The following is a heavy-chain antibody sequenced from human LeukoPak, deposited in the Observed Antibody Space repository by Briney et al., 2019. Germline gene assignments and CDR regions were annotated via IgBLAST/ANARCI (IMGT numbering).Heavy chain of an antibody. V-gene: IGHV3-30*18. Sequence: WVSRRLACAASGFTLSSVATHWFRRAPDKGRGWVAVISYEVSNKDYADSVKGRFTISRDNSKNTLYLQMNSLRAEDTAVYYCAKGSWTVDYWGQGTLVTVSS. CDR2: ISYEVSNK. J-gene: IGHJ4*02. CDR1: GFTLSSVA. CDR3: AKGSWTVDY. D-gene: IGHD3-10*01.